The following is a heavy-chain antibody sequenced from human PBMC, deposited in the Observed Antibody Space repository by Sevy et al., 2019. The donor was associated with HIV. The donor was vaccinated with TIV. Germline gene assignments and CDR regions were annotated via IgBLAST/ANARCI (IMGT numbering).Heavy chain of an antibody. Sequence: SETLSLTCAVYGGSFSGYYWSWIRQPPGKGLEWIGEINHSGSTNYNPSLKSRVTISVDTSKNQFSLKLSSVTAADTAVYYCVRGAGLRRVYFDYWGQGTLVTVSS. J-gene: IGHJ4*02. CDR2: INHSGST. V-gene: IGHV4-34*01. CDR1: GGSFSGYY. CDR3: VRGAGLRRVYFDY. D-gene: IGHD4-17*01.